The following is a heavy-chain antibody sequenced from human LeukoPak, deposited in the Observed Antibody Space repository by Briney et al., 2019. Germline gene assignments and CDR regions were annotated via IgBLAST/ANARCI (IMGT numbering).Heavy chain of an antibody. CDR3: AKGQDANYLPLDL. CDR2: ISGNGDYT. V-gene: IGHV3-23*01. CDR1: GCNFKYYA. D-gene: IGHD4/OR15-4a*01. Sequence: PGGSLRLSCAASGCNFKYYAMTWVRQAPGKGLEWVSSISGNGDYTYYADSVKGRFTISRDNSKDTLYLQVNSLRAEDMAVFYCAKGQDANYLPLDLWGRGTLVTVSS. J-gene: IGHJ2*01.